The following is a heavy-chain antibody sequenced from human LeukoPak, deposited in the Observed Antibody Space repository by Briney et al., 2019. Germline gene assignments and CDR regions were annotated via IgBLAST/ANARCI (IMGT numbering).Heavy chain of an antibody. Sequence: PGGSLRLSCAASGFTFSSYAMSWVRQAPGKGLEWVSYISSSSSTIYYADSVKGRFTISRDNAKNSLYLQMNSLRAEDTAVYYCARDRFSLYYYDSSGYYRGYFQHWGQGTLVTVSS. J-gene: IGHJ1*01. V-gene: IGHV3-48*04. CDR3: ARDRFSLYYYDSSGYYRGYFQH. CDR2: ISSSSSTI. D-gene: IGHD3-22*01. CDR1: GFTFSSYA.